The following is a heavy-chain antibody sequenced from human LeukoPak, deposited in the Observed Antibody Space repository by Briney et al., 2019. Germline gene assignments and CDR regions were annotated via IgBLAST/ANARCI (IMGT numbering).Heavy chain of an antibody. Sequence: GASVKVSCKTSGYTFTGYYMHWVRQAPGQGLEWMGWISPSSGDTKYAQKFQGRVTMTRDTSISTAYMEVSSLRSDDTGIYYCARKYPGSGSPFDYWGQGTLVAVSS. V-gene: IGHV1-2*02. CDR3: ARKYPGSGSPFDY. CDR1: GYTFTGYY. CDR2: ISPSSGDT. J-gene: IGHJ4*02. D-gene: IGHD3-10*01.